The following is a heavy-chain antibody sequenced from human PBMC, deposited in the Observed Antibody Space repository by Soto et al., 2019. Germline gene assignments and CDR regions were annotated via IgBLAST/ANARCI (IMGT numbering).Heavy chain of an antibody. Sequence: WWSLRLSCTASVLTFTSYAIHWFRQAPGKGLEWVSVISEDGGNKYFAESVRGRFLISRDNSKNTVYLQMNSLRPEDTAVYFCARRLTTTVSALGYWGQGTLVTVSS. CDR3: ARRLTTTVSALGY. CDR1: VLTFTSYA. D-gene: IGHD4-4*01. V-gene: IGHV3-30-3*01. J-gene: IGHJ4*02. CDR2: ISEDGGNK.